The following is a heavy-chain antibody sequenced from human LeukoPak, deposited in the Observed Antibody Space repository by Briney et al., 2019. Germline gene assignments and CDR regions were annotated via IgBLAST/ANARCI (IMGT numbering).Heavy chain of an antibody. D-gene: IGHD5-24*01. Sequence: GAFLKIFCNGSGYRFTNYWIAWGRPMPGKGLEWMGSIYPGDSDTRYGPYFKDPVTIYTDKSTSTVYMQRSRVKATDIAMYDCERREMTTPYFDYWGQGTLVTVSS. CDR2: IYPGDSDT. J-gene: IGHJ4*02. CDR1: GYRFTNYW. V-gene: IGHV5-51*01. CDR3: ERREMTTPYFDY.